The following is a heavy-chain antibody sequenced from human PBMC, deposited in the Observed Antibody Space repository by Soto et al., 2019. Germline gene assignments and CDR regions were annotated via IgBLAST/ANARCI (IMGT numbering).Heavy chain of an antibody. D-gene: IGHD3-10*01. CDR1: GGSISSGDYY. CDR2: IYYSGST. V-gene: IGHV4-30-4*02. CDR3: AGTSGVVSWFDP. Sequence: SETLSLTCTVSGGSISSGDYYWSWIRQPPGKGLEWIGYIYYSGSTYYNPSLKSRVTISVDTSKNQFSLKLSSVTAADTAVYYCAGTSGVVSWFDPWGQGTLVTVSS. J-gene: IGHJ5*02.